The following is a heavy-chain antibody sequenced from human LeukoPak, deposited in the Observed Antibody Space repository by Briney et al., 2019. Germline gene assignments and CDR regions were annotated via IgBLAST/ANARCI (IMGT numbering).Heavy chain of an antibody. CDR1: GFTFSSYA. CDR3: AREATGVGGDYFDY. CDR2: ISYDGSNK. J-gene: IGHJ4*02. V-gene: IGHV3-30*04. D-gene: IGHD1-26*01. Sequence: GGSLRLSCAASGFTFSSYAMHWVRQAPGKGLEWVAVISYDGSNKYYADSVKGRFTISRDNSKNTLYLQMNSLRAEDTAVYYCAREATGVGGDYFDYWGQRTLVTVSS.